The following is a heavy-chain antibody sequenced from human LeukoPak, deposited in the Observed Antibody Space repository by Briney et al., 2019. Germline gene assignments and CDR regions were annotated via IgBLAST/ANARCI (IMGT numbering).Heavy chain of an antibody. CDR2: MDPNSGNT. CDR1: GYTFTSYD. V-gene: IGHV1-8*01. J-gene: IGHJ3*02. Sequence: ASVKVSCKASGYTFTSYDINWVRQATGQGLEWMGWMDPNSGNTGYAQKFQGRVTMTRNTSISTAYMELSSLRSEDTAVYYCARPSLRSDAFDIWGQGTMVTVSS. CDR3: ARPSLRSDAFDI. D-gene: IGHD4-17*01.